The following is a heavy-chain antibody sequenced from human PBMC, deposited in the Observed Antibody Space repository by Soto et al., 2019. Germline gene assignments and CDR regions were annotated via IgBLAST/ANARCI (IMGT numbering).Heavy chain of an antibody. V-gene: IGHV5-51*01. Sequence: GESLKISCKGSGYSFTSYWIGWVRPMAGKNLEWMGIIYPGDSNTIYSPSFQGQVTMSADKSITTAYLQWSSLKASDTAMYYCARRYGAGNSGPPDYWGQGTLVTVSS. J-gene: IGHJ4*02. CDR2: IYPGDSNT. CDR1: GYSFTSYW. CDR3: ARRYGAGNSGPPDY. D-gene: IGHD3-10*01.